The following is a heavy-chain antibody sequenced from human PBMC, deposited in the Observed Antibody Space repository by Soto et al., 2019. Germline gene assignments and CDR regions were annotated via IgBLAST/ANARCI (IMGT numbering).Heavy chain of an antibody. CDR3: ARDLSGRADV. Sequence: EVQLVESGGGLVRPGGSLRLSCVASESTFSSYWMHWVRQTPGKGLVWVSRLNEDGSFTSYADFVQGRFTIFRDNAKKTLYLQMNSLRAEDTAVYYCARDLSGRADVWGQGTTVTVSS. CDR1: ESTFSSYW. V-gene: IGHV3-74*01. CDR2: LNEDGSFT. J-gene: IGHJ6*02. D-gene: IGHD3-10*01.